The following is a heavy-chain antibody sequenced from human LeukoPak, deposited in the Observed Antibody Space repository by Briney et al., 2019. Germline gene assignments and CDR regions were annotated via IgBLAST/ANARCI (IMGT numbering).Heavy chain of an antibody. CDR1: GGSISSSSYY. V-gene: IGHV4-39*07. CDR3: ARVTRLAYDSSGYYY. D-gene: IGHD3-22*01. Sequence: SETLSLTCTVSGGSISSSSYYWGWIRQPPGKGLEWIGSIYYSGSTYYNPSLKSRVTISVDTSKNQFSLKLSSVTAADTAVYYCARVTRLAYDSSGYYYWGQGTLVTVSS. CDR2: IYYSGST. J-gene: IGHJ4*02.